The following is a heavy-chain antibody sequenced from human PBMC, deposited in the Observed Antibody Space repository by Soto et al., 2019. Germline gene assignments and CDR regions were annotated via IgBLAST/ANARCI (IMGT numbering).Heavy chain of an antibody. V-gene: IGHV1-18*01. CDR1: GYTFTSYG. CDR2: ISAYNGNT. D-gene: IGHD3-3*01. CDR3: ARFPRITIFGVVNPLYYYGMDV. Sequence: VAAVKVSCKASGYTFTSYGISWVRQAPGQGLEWMGWISAYNGNTNYAQKLQGRVTMTTDTSTSTAYMELRSLRSDDTAVYYRARFPRITIFGVVNPLYYYGMDVWGQGTTVTVSS. J-gene: IGHJ6*02.